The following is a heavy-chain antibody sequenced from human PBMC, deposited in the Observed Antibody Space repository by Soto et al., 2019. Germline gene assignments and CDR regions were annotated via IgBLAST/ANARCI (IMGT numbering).Heavy chain of an antibody. D-gene: IGHD3-22*01. CDR2: ISSSSTI. CDR1: EFTFINYS. V-gene: IGHV3-48*01. Sequence: PGVSLRLSSTASEFTFINYSMNCVRQAPVKGLEWVSYISSSSTIYYADSVKGRFTISRDNSKNTLYLQMNSLRAEDTAVYYCAKNQRITMIVVVLSMDVWGQGTTVTVSS. CDR3: AKNQRITMIVVVLSMDV. J-gene: IGHJ6*02.